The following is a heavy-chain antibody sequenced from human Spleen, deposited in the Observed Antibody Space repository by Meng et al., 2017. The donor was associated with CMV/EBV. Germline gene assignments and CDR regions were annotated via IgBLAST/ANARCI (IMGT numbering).Heavy chain of an antibody. CDR3: TTEYWNDAYFDY. J-gene: IGHJ4*02. CDR1: GFTFGYYA. CDR2: IRNKAYGGTT. V-gene: IGHV3-49*04. Sequence: GESLKISCTASGFTFGYYAMSWVRQAPGKGLEWVGFIRNKAYGGTTEYAASVKGRFTISRDDSKSIAYLQMNSLKTEDTAVYYCTTEYWNDAYFDYWGQGTLVTVSS. D-gene: IGHD1-1*01.